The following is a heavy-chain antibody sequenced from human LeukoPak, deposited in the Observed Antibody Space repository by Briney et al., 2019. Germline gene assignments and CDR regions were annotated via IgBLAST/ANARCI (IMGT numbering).Heavy chain of an antibody. J-gene: IGHJ4*02. CDR3: ASARYSYGPHEFDY. V-gene: IGHV1-69*04. Sequence: GASVKVSCKASGGTFSSYAISWVRQAPGQGLEWMGRIIPILGIAYYAQKFQGRVTITADKSTSTAYMELSSLRSEDTAVYYCASARYSYGPHEFDYWGQGTLVTVSS. D-gene: IGHD5-18*01. CDR1: GGTFSSYA. CDR2: IIPILGIA.